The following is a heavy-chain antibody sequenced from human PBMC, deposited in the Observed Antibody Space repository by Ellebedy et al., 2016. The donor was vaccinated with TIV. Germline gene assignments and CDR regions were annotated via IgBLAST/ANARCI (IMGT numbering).Heavy chain of an antibody. J-gene: IGHJ4*02. CDR1: KFTFSTYA. D-gene: IGHD2-8*02. CDR2: ITDDGNNK. V-gene: IGHV3-30-3*01. Sequence: GESLKISXAASKFTFSTYAIHWVRQAPGKGLEWVALITDDGNNKYYTDSVKGRVTIFRDNSKNTLTVRINSLRPEDTAVYYCARADCTGGNCYIDYWGQGTLVTVSS. CDR3: ARADCTGGNCYIDY.